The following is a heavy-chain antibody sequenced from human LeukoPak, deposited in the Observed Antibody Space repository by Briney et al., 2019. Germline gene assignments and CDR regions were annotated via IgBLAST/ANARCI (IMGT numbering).Heavy chain of an antibody. J-gene: IGHJ6*03. CDR2: ISCDGSSK. CDR1: GFIFSSHG. Sequence: GGSLRLSCAASGFIFSSHGMHWVRQAPGKGLEWVAVISCDGSSKDYAESVRGRFTVSRDNSTDTVELQMNSLRAEDTAVYYCAKAPDQYYYYYFYYMDVWGKGTTVTISS. CDR3: AKAPDQYYYYYFYYMDV. D-gene: IGHD2-2*01. V-gene: IGHV3-30*18.